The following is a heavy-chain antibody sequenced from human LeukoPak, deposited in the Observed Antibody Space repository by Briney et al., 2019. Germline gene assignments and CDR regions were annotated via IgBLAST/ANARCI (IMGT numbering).Heavy chain of an antibody. J-gene: IGHJ5*02. V-gene: IGHV4-30-4*01. Sequence: SETLPLTCTVSGGSISSGDYYWSWIRQPPGKGLEWIGYTYYSGSTYYNPSFKSRVTISVDTSKNQFSLKLTSVTAADTAVYYCARPYYYDSRIDPWGQGTLVTVSS. CDR3: ARPYYYDSRIDP. CDR1: GGSISSGDYY. D-gene: IGHD3-22*01. CDR2: TYYSGST.